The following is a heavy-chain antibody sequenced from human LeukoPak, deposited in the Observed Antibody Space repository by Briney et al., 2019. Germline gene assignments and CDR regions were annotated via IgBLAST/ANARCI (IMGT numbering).Heavy chain of an antibody. Sequence: GGSLRLSCAASGFTFSGYSMNWVRQAPGKGLEWVSSISSSSSYIYYADSAKGRFTITRDNAKNSLYLQMNSLRAEDTAVYYCARGDSGSDYWGQGTLVTVSS. V-gene: IGHV3-21*01. CDR1: GFTFSGYS. D-gene: IGHD1-26*01. CDR3: ARGDSGSDY. J-gene: IGHJ4*02. CDR2: ISSSSSYI.